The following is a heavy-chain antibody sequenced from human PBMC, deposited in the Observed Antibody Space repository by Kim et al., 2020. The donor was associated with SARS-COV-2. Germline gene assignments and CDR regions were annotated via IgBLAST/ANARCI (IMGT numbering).Heavy chain of an antibody. Sequence: NYNPSLKRRVNISVDTSKNQFSLKVTSVTAAYTAVYYCARYSSSWNYFDYWGQGTLVTVSS. J-gene: IGHJ4*02. D-gene: IGHD6-13*01. V-gene: IGHV4-59*01. CDR3: ARYSSSWNYFDY.